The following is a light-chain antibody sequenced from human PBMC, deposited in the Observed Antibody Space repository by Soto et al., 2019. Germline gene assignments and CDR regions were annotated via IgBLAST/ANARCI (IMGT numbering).Light chain of an antibody. CDR3: QQYGRSPT. Sequence: IVLTHSPGTLSWSPVERATLSAVASQSVSSNYLACYQQNLGQAPRTLISDASRRATGIPDRFSGSGSGTEFTLTISRLEPEDFVVYYCQQYGRSPTFGQGTKVDI. V-gene: IGKV3-20*01. CDR2: DAS. J-gene: IGKJ1*01. CDR1: QSVSSNY.